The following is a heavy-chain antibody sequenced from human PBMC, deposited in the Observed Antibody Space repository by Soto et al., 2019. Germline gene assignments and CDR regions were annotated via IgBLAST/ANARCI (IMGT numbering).Heavy chain of an antibody. J-gene: IGHJ4*02. D-gene: IGHD5-18*01. V-gene: IGHV3-7*01. CDR2: IKQDGSEK. Sequence: PGGSLRLSCAASGFTFSSYWMSWVRQAPGKGLEWVANIKQDGSEKYYVDTVKGRFTISRDNAKNSLYLQMNSLRAEDTAVYYCARWGPGGRGYRRIFLGSKYYFDYWGQGTLVTVSS. CDR1: GFTFSSYW. CDR3: ARWGPGGRGYRRIFLGSKYYFDY.